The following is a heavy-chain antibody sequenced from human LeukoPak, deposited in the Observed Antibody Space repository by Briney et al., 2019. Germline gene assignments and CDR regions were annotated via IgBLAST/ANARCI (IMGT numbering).Heavy chain of an antibody. CDR2: INSDGSST. J-gene: IGHJ4*02. D-gene: IGHD2/OR15-2a*01. V-gene: IGHV3-74*01. CDR1: GFTFCSYW. CDR3: ASTNRLGY. Sequence: GGSLRLSCAASGFTFCSYWMHWVRHAPGKGPVWVSRINSDGSSTSYADSAKGRFTISRDNAKNTLYLQMNSLRVEDTAVYYCASTNRLGYWGQGTLVTVSS.